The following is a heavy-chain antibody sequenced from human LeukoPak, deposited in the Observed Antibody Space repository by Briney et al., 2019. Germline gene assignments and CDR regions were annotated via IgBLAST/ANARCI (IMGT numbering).Heavy chain of an antibody. CDR1: GGSFSGYY. D-gene: IGHD3-16*02. CDR3: AGIRYDYVWGSYRSSHFDY. J-gene: IGHJ4*02. Sequence: SETLSLTCGVYGGSFSGYYWTWIRQSPGMGLEWIGEIIHTGRTNYNPSLTSRVSISVDTSKNQFSLELSSVTAADTAVYYCAGIRYDYVWGSYRSSHFDYWGQGTLVTVSS. CDR2: IIHTGRT. V-gene: IGHV4-34*12.